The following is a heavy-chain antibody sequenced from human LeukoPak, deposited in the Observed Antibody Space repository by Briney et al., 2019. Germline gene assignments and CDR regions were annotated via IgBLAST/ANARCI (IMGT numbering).Heavy chain of an antibody. V-gene: IGHV4-39*07. CDR2: IYHSGST. CDR3: ASGVKSGELLYYFDY. CDR1: GGSISSSSYY. J-gene: IGHJ4*02. D-gene: IGHD1-26*01. Sequence: SETLSLTCTVSGGSISSSSYYWGWIRQPPGKGLEWIGSIYHSGSTYYNPSLKSRVTISVDTSKNQFSLKLSSVTAADTAVYYCASGVKSGELLYYFDYWGQGTLVTVSS.